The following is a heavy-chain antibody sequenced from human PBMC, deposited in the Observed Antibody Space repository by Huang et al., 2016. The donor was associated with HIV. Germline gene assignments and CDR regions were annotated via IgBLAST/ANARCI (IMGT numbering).Heavy chain of an antibody. CDR2: VSFDGSTK. J-gene: IGHJ4*02. D-gene: IGHD3-3*01. CDR3: AKDKYLMSTILAYYFDC. CDR1: GFSFSSYG. Sequence: QVQLVESGGGVVQPGRSLRLSCTASGFSFSSYGVHWVRQAPGKGLEWVAVVSFDGSTKYSADSVKGRFTISRDNSKNTLYLQMNSLTVEDTAVYYCAKDKYLMSTILAYYFDCWGQGTLVTVSS. V-gene: IGHV3-30*18.